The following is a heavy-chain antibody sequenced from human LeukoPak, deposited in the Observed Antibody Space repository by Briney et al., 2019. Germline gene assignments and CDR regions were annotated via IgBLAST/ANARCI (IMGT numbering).Heavy chain of an antibody. CDR2: IYYSGST. CDR3: ARYQRDRGSVWFDP. V-gene: IGHV4-30-4*01. Sequence: PSETLSLTCTVSGGSISSGDYYWRWIRQPPGKGLEWIGYIYYSGSTYYNPSLKSRATISVDTSKNQFSLKLSSVTAADTAVYYCARYQRDRGSVWFDPWGQGTLVTVSS. J-gene: IGHJ5*02. CDR1: GGSISSGDYY. D-gene: IGHD3-10*01.